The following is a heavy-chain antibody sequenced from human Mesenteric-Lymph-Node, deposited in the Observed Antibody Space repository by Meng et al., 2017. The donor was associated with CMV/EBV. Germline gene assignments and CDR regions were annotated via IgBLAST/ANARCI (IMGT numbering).Heavy chain of an antibody. Sequence: TVSGGSISSSVYYWGWIRQPPGKGLEWIGSIYYSGSTYYNPSLKSRVTISVDTSKNQFSLKLSSVTAADTAVYYCASLTVTRDYFDYWGQGTLVTVSS. D-gene: IGHD4-11*01. CDR3: ASLTVTRDYFDY. V-gene: IGHV4-39*07. J-gene: IGHJ4*02. CDR2: IYYSGST. CDR1: GGSISSSVYY.